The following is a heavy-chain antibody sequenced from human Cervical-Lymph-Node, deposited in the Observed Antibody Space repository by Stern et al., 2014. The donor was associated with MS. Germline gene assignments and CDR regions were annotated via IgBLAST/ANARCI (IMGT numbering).Heavy chain of an antibody. V-gene: IGHV4-34*01. CDR1: GGSFNAFY. CDR2: ISHSGST. Sequence: QVQLQQWGAGLLKPSETLSLTCAVYGGSFNAFYWSWIRQPPGKGLEWIGEISHSGSTNYTPSLKSRATISVDTSNDQFSLKLSSVTAADTAVYYCARKGLPVVGENWFAPWGQGTLVTVSS. D-gene: IGHD1-26*01. J-gene: IGHJ5*02. CDR3: ARKGLPVVGENWFAP.